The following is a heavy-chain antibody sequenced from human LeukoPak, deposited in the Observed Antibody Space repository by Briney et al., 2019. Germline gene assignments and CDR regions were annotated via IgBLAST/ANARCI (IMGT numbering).Heavy chain of an antibody. CDR2: INHSGST. J-gene: IGHJ4*02. V-gene: IGHV4-34*01. CDR1: GGSFSGYY. CDR3: AVLYYYDSSGYSHFGY. Sequence: SETLSLTCAVYGGSFSGYYWSWIRQPPGKGLEWIGEINHSGSTNYNPSLKSRVTISVDTSKNQFSLKLSSVTAADTAVYYCAVLYYYDSSGYSHFGYWGQGTLVTVSS. D-gene: IGHD3-22*01.